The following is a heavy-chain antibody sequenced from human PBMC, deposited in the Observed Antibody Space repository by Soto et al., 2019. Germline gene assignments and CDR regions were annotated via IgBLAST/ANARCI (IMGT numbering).Heavy chain of an antibody. Sequence: GGSLRLSCAASGFTFNTYSMSWVRQAPGKGMEWVSAITGSGGRTYYTDSVKGRFTISRDNSKNTLYLEMNSLRVEDTAVYYCARGRTTSAFSAMDVWGQGTTVNVSS. CDR1: GFTFNTYS. J-gene: IGHJ6*02. CDR2: ITGSGGRT. V-gene: IGHV3-23*01. CDR3: ARGRTTSAFSAMDV. D-gene: IGHD1-1*01.